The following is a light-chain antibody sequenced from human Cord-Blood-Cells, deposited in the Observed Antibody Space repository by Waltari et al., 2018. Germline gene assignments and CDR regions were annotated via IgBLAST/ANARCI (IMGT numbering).Light chain of an antibody. CDR2: GAS. J-gene: IGKJ2*01. CDR1: QSVSSSY. CDR3: QQYGSSPPYT. V-gene: IGKV3-20*01. Sequence: EIVLTQSPGTPSLSPGERATLSCRARQSVSSSYLAWYQQKPGQAPRLLIYGASSRATGIPDRFSGSGSGTDFTLTISRLEPEDFAVYYCQQYGSSPPYTFGQGTKLEIK.